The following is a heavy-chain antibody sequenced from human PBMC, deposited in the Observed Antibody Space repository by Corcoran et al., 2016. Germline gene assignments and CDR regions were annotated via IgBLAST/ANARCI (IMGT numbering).Heavy chain of an antibody. CDR2: ISYVGRAE. V-gene: IGHV3-30*03. CDR3: VGEVGPRDFNY. CDR1: GSTFSSNA. J-gene: IGHJ4*02. Sequence: QVQESGGGVVQPGRPLSLSVAVSGSTFSSNAMHWPRQAPAKGLGWVAMISYVGRAENYVNSVGGRFAISRYNSKNTLNLKMNSLRPEDTAVYYCVGEVGPRDFNYWGQGTLVTVSS. D-gene: IGHD1-26*01.